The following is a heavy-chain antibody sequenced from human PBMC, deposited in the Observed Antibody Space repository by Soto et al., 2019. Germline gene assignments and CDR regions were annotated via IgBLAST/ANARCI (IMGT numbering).Heavy chain of an antibody. CDR1: GGSISSSSYY. CDR2: IYYSGST. D-gene: IGHD3-10*01. V-gene: IGHV4-39*01. Sequence: QLQLQELGPGLVKPSETLSLTCTVSGGSISSSSYYWGWIRQPPGKGLEWIGSIYYSGSTYYNPSLKSRVTISVDTSKNQFSLKLSSVTAADTAVYYCARHDMWGGSGSPNGPFDYWGQGTLVTVSS. J-gene: IGHJ4*02. CDR3: ARHDMWGGSGSPNGPFDY.